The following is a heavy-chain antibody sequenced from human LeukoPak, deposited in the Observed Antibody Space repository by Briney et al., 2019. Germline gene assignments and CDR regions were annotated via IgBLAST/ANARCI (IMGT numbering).Heavy chain of an antibody. CDR3: AREKSGTLTRAYYYIDV. V-gene: IGHV4-4*07. CDR2: AYSGVNA. J-gene: IGHJ6*03. CDR1: GGSITRYY. Sequence: SETLSLTCTVSGGSITRYYWSWIRQSPEKGLEWIGRAYSGVNAYYNPSLQSRVTISVDKSNNQFSLDLASVTAADTALYYCAREKSGTLTRAYYYIDVWGRGITVTVSS. D-gene: IGHD1-26*01.